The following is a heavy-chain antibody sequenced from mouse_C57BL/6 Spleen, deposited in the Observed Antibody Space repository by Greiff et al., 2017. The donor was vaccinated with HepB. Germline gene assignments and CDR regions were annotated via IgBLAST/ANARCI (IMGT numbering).Heavy chain of an antibody. CDR3: ARGEIYYYGSSPSMDY. D-gene: IGHD1-1*01. CDR1: GYTFTDYY. CDR2: INPNNGGT. V-gene: IGHV1-26*01. J-gene: IGHJ4*01. Sequence: VQLQQSGPELVKPGASVKISCKASGYTFTDYYMNWVKQSHGKSLEWIGDINPNNGGTSYNQKFKGKATLTVDKSSSTAYMELRSLTSEDSAVYYCARGEIYYYGSSPSMDYWGQGTSVTVSS.